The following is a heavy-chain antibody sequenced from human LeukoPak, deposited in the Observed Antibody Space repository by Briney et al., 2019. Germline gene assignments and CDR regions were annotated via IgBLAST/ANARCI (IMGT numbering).Heavy chain of an antibody. V-gene: IGHV3-49*04. Sequence: GGSLRLSCTTSGFTFANYGMNWVRQAPGKGLEWVGFTRSKAFRGTTEYAASVKDRFTISRDDSKNIAYLQINSLRIEDTAVYYCTRGKFDQLLIGVFEYWGQGTLVTVSS. CDR3: TRGKFDQLLIGVFEY. CDR2: TRSKAFRGTT. D-gene: IGHD2-2*01. J-gene: IGHJ4*02. CDR1: GFTFANYG.